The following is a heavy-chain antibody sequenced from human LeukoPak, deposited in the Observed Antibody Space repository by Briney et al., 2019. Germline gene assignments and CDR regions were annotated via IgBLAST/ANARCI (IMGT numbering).Heavy chain of an antibody. V-gene: IGHV3-11*04. CDR2: ISSSGSTI. Sequence: GGSLRLSCAASGFTFSDYYMSWIRQAPGKGLEWVSYISSSGSTIYYADSVKGRFTISRDNAENSLYLQMNSLRAEDTAVYYCAREGITIFGVVIIRDFDYWGQGTLVTVSS. CDR1: GFTFSDYY. CDR3: AREGITIFGVVIIRDFDY. D-gene: IGHD3-3*01. J-gene: IGHJ4*02.